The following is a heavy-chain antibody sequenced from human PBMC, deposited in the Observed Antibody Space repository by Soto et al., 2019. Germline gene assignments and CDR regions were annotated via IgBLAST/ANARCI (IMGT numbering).Heavy chain of an antibody. V-gene: IGHV3-48*01. CDR3: ARESDLYDWFDP. CDR2: ISSSSATI. J-gene: IGHJ5*02. Sequence: EVQLVESGGGLVQPGGSLRLSCAASGFTFSSYSMNWFRQAPGKGLEWVSYISSSSATIYYADSVKGRFTISRDNAKNSRHLQMDSLRAEDTAVYYCARESDLYDWFDPWGQGTLVTVSS. CDR1: GFTFSSYS. D-gene: IGHD4-17*01.